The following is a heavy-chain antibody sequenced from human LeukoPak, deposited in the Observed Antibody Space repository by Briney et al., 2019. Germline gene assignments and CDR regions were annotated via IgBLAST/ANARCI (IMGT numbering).Heavy chain of an antibody. J-gene: IGHJ4*02. CDR3: AKGPRGYSYGYGFDY. CDR2: ISGSGGST. V-gene: IGHV3-23*01. Sequence: GGSLRLSCAASGFTFSSYAMSWVRQAPGKGLEWVSAISGSGGSTYYADSVKGRFTISRDNSKNTLYLQMNSLRAEDTAEYYCAKGPRGYSYGYGFDYWGQGTLVTVSS. D-gene: IGHD5-18*01. CDR1: GFTFSSYA.